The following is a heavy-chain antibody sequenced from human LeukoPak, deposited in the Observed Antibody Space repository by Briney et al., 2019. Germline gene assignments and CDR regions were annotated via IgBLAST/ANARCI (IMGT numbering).Heavy chain of an antibody. CDR3: ARVSLGLADY. V-gene: IGHV3-21*01. CDR1: GFTFSSYS. J-gene: IGHJ4*02. CDR2: ISSSNNYI. Sequence: PGVSLRLSYAASGFTFSSYSMNWVRQAPGKGLEWVSFISSSNNYIYYADSVKGRFTISRDNAKDSLYLQMNSLRAEDTAVYYCARVSLGLADYWGQGTLVTVSS.